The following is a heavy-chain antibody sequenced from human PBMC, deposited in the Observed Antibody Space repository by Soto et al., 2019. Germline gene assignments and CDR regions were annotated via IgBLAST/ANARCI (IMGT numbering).Heavy chain of an antibody. V-gene: IGHV3-23*01. CDR1: GFNFNKYA. J-gene: IGHJ4*02. CDR2: ISCCGGTA. CDR3: AKADGGQWLLPHLEN. Sequence: EVQLLESGGDLVRPGESLRLSCAASGFNFNKYAMSWVRQAPGEGLEWVSGISCCGGTASYADSVKGRFTIARDDSKNTLFLHMNSLRVEDTAEYYCAKADGGQWLLPHLENWGRGTLVTVS. D-gene: IGHD6-19*01.